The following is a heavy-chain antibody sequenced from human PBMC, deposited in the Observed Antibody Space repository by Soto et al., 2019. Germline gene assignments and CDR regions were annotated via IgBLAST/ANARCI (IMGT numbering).Heavy chain of an antibody. D-gene: IGHD2-21*02. J-gene: IGHJ4*02. Sequence: PSETLSLTCTVSGGSISGYYWSWIRQPPGKGLEWIGYISYNGSPNYSPSLKSRVTISVDTSQNQFSLKLNYVTAADTAVYFCARAGRRSSKTVLDYWGQGTLVTVSS. CDR3: ARAGRRSSKTVLDY. V-gene: IGHV4-59*13. CDR1: GGSISGYY. CDR2: ISYNGSP.